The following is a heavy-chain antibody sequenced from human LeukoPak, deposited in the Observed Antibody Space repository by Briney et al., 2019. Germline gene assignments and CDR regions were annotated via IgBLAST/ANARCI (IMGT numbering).Heavy chain of an antibody. J-gene: IGHJ4*02. D-gene: IGHD5-24*01. CDR1: GYTFTSYY. Sequence: GASVKVSCKASGYTFTSYYMHWVRQAPGQGLEWMGIINPSGGSTNYAQKLQGRVTMTTGTSTGTAYMELRSLRSDDTAVYYCARGYRVEMAPVDYWGQGTLVTVSS. CDR3: ARGYRVEMAPVDY. V-gene: IGHV1-46*01. CDR2: INPSGGST.